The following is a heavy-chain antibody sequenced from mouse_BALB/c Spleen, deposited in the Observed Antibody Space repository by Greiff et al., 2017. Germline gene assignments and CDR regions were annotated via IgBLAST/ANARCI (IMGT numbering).Heavy chain of an antibody. CDR3: ARSRGTYYAMDY. CDR1: GYSFTSYY. V-gene: IGHV1S19*01. Sequence: QVQLQQPGAELVRPGASVKLSCKASGYSFTSYYIHWVKQRPGQGLEWIGWIFPGSGNTKYNEKFKGKATLTADTSSNTAYMQLSSLTSEDSAVYFCARSRGTYYAMDYWGQGTSVTVSS. CDR2: IFPGSGNT. D-gene: IGHD3-3*01. J-gene: IGHJ4*01.